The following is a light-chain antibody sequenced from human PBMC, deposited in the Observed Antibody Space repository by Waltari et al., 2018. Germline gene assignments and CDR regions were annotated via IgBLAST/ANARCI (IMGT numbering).Light chain of an antibody. J-gene: IGLJ1*01. CDR1: NIESKS. CDR2: YDS. V-gene: IGLV3-21*01. CDR3: QVWDANTDPGV. Sequence: SYVLTQPPSVAVAPGETARVTCGGNNIESKSVNWYQQKPGQAPVLVSSYDSDRPSGIPERFSCSNSGDTATLTISRVEAGDEADYYCQVWDANTDPGVFGTGTEVTVL.